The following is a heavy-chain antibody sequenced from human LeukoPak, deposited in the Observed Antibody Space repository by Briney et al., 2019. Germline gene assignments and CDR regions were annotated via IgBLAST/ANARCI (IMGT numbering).Heavy chain of an antibody. CDR2: IYYSGNT. Sequence: PSETLSLTCTVSGGSISSFYWSWIRQPPGKGLEWIGYIYYSGNTNYSPSLKSRVTMSVDTSKNQFSLKLSSVTAADTAVYYCARDWITGTGDAFDIWGQVTMVTVSS. CDR3: ARDWITGTGDAFDI. V-gene: IGHV4-59*01. D-gene: IGHD1-7*01. CDR1: GGSISSFY. J-gene: IGHJ3*02.